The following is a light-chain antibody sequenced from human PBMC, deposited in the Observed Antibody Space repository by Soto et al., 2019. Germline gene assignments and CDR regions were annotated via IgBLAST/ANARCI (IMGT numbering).Light chain of an antibody. CDR2: AAS. V-gene: IGKV1-27*01. J-gene: IGKJ3*01. CDR1: QGIANY. CDR3: QQSYSIPFT. Sequence: DIQMTQSPSSLSASVGDRVTITCRASQGIANYLAWYQQKPGKVPKLLIYAASTLEPGVPSRFSGSGFGTDFTLSISSLQPEDFATYYCQQSYSIPFTFCPGTNVDV.